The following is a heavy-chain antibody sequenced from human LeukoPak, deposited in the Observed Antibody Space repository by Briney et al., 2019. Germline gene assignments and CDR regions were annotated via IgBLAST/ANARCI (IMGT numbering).Heavy chain of an antibody. Sequence: EASVKVSCKASGYTFTSYGISWVRQAPGQGLEWMGWISAYNGNTNYAQKLQGRVTTTTDTSTSTAYMELRSLRSDDTAVYYCARAKLLWFGELLGYWGQGTLVTVSS. CDR3: ARAKLLWFGELLGY. V-gene: IGHV1-18*01. J-gene: IGHJ4*02. D-gene: IGHD3-10*01. CDR2: ISAYNGNT. CDR1: GYTFTSYG.